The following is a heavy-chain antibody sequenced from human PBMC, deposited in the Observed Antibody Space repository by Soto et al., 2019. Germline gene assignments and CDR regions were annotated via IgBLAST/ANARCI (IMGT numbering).Heavy chain of an antibody. V-gene: IGHV3-23*01. CDR1: GFSFSNYA. Sequence: EVQLLESGGGLVQPGGSLRLSCAASGFSFSNYAMSWVRQAPGKGLEWVSAISVSGGSTYYADSVRGRFTISRDNSKNTLYLQMNSLRAEDTAVYYCAKEMYSSGAYYFYFGMDVWGQATTVTVSS. CDR2: ISVSGGST. CDR3: AKEMYSSGAYYFYFGMDV. D-gene: IGHD6-25*01. J-gene: IGHJ6*02.